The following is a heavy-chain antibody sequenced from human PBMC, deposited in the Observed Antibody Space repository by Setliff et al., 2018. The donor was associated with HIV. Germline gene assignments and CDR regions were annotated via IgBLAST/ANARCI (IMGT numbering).Heavy chain of an antibody. D-gene: IGHD3-16*01. CDR1: GDSISSDFY. Sequence: TLSLTCTVSGDSISSDFYWGWIRQPPGKGLEWIGFIFYDGNTYYMPSLKIRSAISVDASKNQFSLKLTSVTAADTAVYFCARVPFGVHRYYFDSWGQGKLVTVSS. V-gene: IGHV4-30-4*08. CDR3: ARVPFGVHRYYFDS. CDR2: IFYDGNT. J-gene: IGHJ4*02.